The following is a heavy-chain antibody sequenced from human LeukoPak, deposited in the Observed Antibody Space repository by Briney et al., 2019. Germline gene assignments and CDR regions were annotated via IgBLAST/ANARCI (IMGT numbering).Heavy chain of an antibody. J-gene: IGHJ6*03. V-gene: IGHV4-38-2*01. CDR1: GYSISSGYY. CDR2: IYHSGST. Sequence: SETLSLTCAVSGYSISSGYYGGWGRQPPGKGLEWIGSIYHSGSTYYNPSLKSRVTISVDTSKNQFSLKLSSVTAADTAVYYCARGGYYMDVWGKGTTVTVSS. CDR3: ARGGYYMDV.